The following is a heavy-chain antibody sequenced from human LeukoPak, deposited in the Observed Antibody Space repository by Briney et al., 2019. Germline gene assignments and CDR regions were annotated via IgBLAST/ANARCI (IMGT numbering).Heavy chain of an antibody. V-gene: IGHV4-39*07. CDR2: INHSGST. D-gene: IGHD5-18*01. J-gene: IGHJ4*02. CDR1: GGSISSSSYY. CDR3: ASTGYSYGRDY. Sequence: SETLSLTCTVSGGSISSSSYYWGWIRQPPGKGLEWIGEINHSGSTNYNPSLKSRVTISVDTSKNQFSLKLSSVTAADTAVYYCASTGYSYGRDYWGQGTLVTVSS.